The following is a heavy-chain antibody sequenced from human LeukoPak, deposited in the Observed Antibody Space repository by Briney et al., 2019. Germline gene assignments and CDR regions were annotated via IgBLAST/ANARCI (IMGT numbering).Heavy chain of an antibody. Sequence: GGSLRLSCAASGFTFSSYAMSWVRQAPGKGLEWVSAISGSGGSTYYADSVKGRLTISRDNSKNTLYLQMNSLRAEDTAVYYCAKDHQGRDHFDYWGQGTLVTVSS. CDR1: GFTFSSYA. CDR3: AKDHQGRDHFDY. J-gene: IGHJ4*02. V-gene: IGHV3-23*01. CDR2: ISGSGGST.